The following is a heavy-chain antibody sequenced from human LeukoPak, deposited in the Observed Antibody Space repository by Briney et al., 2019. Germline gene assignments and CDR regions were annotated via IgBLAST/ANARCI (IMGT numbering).Heavy chain of an antibody. CDR3: AKVHDIVVVPAAIFDY. CDR1: GFTFSSYS. CDR2: ISSSSSYI. J-gene: IGHJ4*02. D-gene: IGHD2-2*01. V-gene: IGHV3-21*04. Sequence: GGSLRLSCAASGFTFSSYSMNWVRQAPGKGLEWVSSISSSSSYIYYADSVKGRFTISRDNAKNSLYLQMNSLRAEDTAVYYCAKVHDIVVVPAAIFDYWGQGILVTVSS.